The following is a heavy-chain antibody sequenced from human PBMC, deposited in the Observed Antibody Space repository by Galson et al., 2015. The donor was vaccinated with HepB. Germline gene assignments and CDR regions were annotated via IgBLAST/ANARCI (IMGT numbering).Heavy chain of an antibody. J-gene: IGHJ3*02. Sequence: SLRLSCAASGFTFSNYGMNWVRQAPGKGLEWVSYITSTSSTIYYADSVKGRFTMSRDNAKNSLYLQMDSLRDEDTAVHYCARDQLGYCSAKTCYNSHAFDIWGRGTMVTVSS. D-gene: IGHD2-2*02. CDR2: ITSTSSTI. V-gene: IGHV3-48*02. CDR1: GFTFSNYG. CDR3: ARDQLGYCSAKTCYNSHAFDI.